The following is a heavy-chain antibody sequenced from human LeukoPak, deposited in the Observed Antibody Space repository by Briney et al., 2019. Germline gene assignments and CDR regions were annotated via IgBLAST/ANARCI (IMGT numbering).Heavy chain of an antibody. Sequence: ASVKVSCKASGGTFSSYAISWVRQAPGQGLEWMGIINPSGGSTSYAQKFQGRVTMTRDTSTSTVYMELSSLRSEDTAVYYCARAPDSSGYEGDYWGQGTLVTVSS. J-gene: IGHJ4*02. CDR2: INPSGGST. D-gene: IGHD3-22*01. CDR3: ARAPDSSGYEGDY. V-gene: IGHV1-46*01. CDR1: GGTFSSYA.